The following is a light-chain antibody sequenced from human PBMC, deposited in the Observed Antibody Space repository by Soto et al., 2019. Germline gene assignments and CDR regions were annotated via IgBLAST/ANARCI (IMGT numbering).Light chain of an antibody. CDR2: DAL. Sequence: DIQMTQSPSTLSASVGDRVSITCRASQSVGNSLAWYQQRPGKAPKLLIFDALTLESGVPSKFSGSGSDTEFTFTISSLQPDDSATYYCQQYNTYGLTFGGGTKVEIK. J-gene: IGKJ4*02. V-gene: IGKV1-5*01. CDR1: QSVGNS. CDR3: QQYNTYGLT.